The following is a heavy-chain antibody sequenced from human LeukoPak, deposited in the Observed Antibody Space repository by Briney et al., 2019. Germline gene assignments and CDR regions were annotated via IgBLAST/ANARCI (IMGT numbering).Heavy chain of an antibody. V-gene: IGHV1-8*01. CDR1: GYTFTSYD. CDR3: AKRGYSYGLQYYYYYYMDV. J-gene: IGHJ6*03. D-gene: IGHD5-18*01. Sequence: ASVKVSCKASGYTFTSYDINWVRQATGQGLEWMGWMNPNSGNTGYAQKFQGRVTMTRNTSISTAYMELSSLRSEDTAVYYCAKRGYSYGLQYYYYYYMDVWGKGTTVTASS. CDR2: MNPNSGNT.